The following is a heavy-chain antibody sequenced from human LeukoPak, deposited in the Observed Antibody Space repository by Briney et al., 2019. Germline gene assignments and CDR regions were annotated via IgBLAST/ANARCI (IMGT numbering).Heavy chain of an antibody. CDR3: ATNSYGYGRFDY. D-gene: IGHD5-18*01. CDR2: IYYSGST. Sequence: SETLSLTCTVSGGSISSYYWSWIRQPPGKRLERIGYIYYSGSTNYNPSLKSRVTISVDTSKNQFSLKLSAVTAADTAVYYCATNSYGYGRFDYWGQGTLVTVSS. CDR1: GGSISSYY. J-gene: IGHJ4*02. V-gene: IGHV4-59*01.